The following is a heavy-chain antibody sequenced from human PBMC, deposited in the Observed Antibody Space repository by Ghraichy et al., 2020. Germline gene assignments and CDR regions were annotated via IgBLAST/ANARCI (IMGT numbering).Heavy chain of an antibody. J-gene: IGHJ6*02. CDR2: IWYDGSNK. D-gene: IGHD5-12*01. CDR3: ARASSYRWIGQGMDV. V-gene: IGHV3-33*01. Sequence: GGSLRLSCAASGFTFSSYGMHWVRQAPGKGLEWVAVIWYDGSNKYYADSVKGRFTISRDNSKNTLYLQMNSLRAEDTAVYYCARASSYRWIGQGMDVWGQGTTVTVSS. CDR1: GFTFSSYG.